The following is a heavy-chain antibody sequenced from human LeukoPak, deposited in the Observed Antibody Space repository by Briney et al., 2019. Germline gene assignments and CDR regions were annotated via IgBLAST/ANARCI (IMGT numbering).Heavy chain of an antibody. D-gene: IGHD2-21*01. CDR3: AREPTGDTFDY. Sequence: GGSLRLSCAASGFTFSTYWMSWVRQAPGKGLEWVANIKQDGSEKYYVDSVKGRFTISRDNAKNSLYLQMNSLRAEDTAVYYCAREPTGDTFDYWGQGTLVTVSS. CDR1: GFTFSTYW. V-gene: IGHV3-7*03. J-gene: IGHJ4*02. CDR2: IKQDGSEK.